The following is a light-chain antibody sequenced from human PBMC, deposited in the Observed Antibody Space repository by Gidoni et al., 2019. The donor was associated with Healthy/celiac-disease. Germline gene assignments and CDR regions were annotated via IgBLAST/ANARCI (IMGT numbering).Light chain of an antibody. J-gene: IGKJ4*01. CDR2: DAS. Sequence: DTQMTQSPSTLSASVGDRVTITCRASQSISSWLAWYQQKPGKDPKLLIYDASSLESGVPSRFSGSGSGTEFTLTISSLQPDDFATYYCQQYNSYSALTFGGGTKVEIK. V-gene: IGKV1-5*01. CDR3: QQYNSYSALT. CDR1: QSISSW.